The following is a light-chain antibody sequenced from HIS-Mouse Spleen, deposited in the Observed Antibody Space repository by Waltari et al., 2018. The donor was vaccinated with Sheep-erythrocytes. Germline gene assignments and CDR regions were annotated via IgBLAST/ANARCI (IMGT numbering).Light chain of an antibody. Sequence: DIVMTQSPDSLAVSLGERATINCKSSQSVLYSSNNKNYLAWYQQKPGQPPKLLIYWASTRESGVPDRFSGSGAVTDFTLTISSLQAEDVAVYYCQQRSNWPPITFGQGTRLEIK. J-gene: IGKJ5*01. CDR1: QSVLYSSNNKNY. V-gene: IGKV4-1*01. CDR3: QQRSNWPPIT. CDR2: WAS.